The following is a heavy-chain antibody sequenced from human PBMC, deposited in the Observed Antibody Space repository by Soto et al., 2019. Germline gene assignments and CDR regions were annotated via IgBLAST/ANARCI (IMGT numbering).Heavy chain of an antibody. J-gene: IGHJ4*02. CDR2: ISSSDTNII. Sequence: GGSLRLPCAASGFTFSDYYMSWIRRAPGKGLEWVSYISSSDTNIIYYADSVKGRFTISRDNAKNSLYLQMSSLRAEDTAVYYCARDLGYYDSSGYFDYWGQGTLVTVSS. V-gene: IGHV3-11*01. CDR1: GFTFSDYY. D-gene: IGHD3-22*01. CDR3: ARDLGYYDSSGYFDY.